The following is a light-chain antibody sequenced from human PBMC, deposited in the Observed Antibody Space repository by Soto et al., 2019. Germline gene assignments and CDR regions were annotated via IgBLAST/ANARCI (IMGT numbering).Light chain of an antibody. J-gene: IGKJ4*01. CDR2: GAS. CDR3: QQYNNLPLT. Sequence: EIVMKQSPATLSVSPGERDTLSCRASQSVSSNLAWYQQKPGQAPRLLIYGASTRATGIPARFSGSGSGTEFTLTTSSLQSKDVAGYDCQQYNNLPLTFGGGTKVEIK. V-gene: IGKV3-15*01. CDR1: QSVSSN.